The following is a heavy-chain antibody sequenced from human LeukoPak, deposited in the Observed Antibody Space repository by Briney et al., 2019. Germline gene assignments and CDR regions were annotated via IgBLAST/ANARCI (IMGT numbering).Heavy chain of an antibody. J-gene: IGHJ4*02. D-gene: IGHD6-19*01. CDR1: GFTFSDHY. CDR3: ARDLGVAVAEAY. V-gene: IGHV3-11*01. CDR2: ISSSGSTI. Sequence: GGSLRLSCAASGFTFSDHYIDWVRQAPGKGLEWVSYISSSGSTIYYADSVKGRFTISRDNAKNSLYLQMNSLRAEDTAVYYCARDLGVAVAEAYWGQGTLVTVSS.